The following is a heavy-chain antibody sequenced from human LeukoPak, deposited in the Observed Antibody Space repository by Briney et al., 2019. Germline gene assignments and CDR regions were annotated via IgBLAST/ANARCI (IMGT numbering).Heavy chain of an antibody. CDR3: ARGSSSTSGFHY. J-gene: IGHJ4*02. Sequence: ASVKVSCKASGYTFTSYGISWVRQAPGQGLEWMGWISTYNGNTNYAQRLQGRVTTTTDTSTSTAYMELRSLTSDDTAAYYCARGSSSTSGFHYWGQGTLVTVSS. CDR2: ISTYNGNT. V-gene: IGHV1-18*01. D-gene: IGHD2-2*01. CDR1: GYTFTSYG.